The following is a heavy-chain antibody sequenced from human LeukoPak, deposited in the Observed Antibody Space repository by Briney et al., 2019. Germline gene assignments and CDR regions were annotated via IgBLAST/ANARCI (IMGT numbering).Heavy chain of an antibody. CDR3: ARGLPLDAFDI. J-gene: IGHJ3*02. CDR1: GGSISSGSYY. V-gene: IGHV4-61*02. CDR2: IYTSGST. D-gene: IGHD4-11*01. Sequence: SETLSLTCTVSGGSISSGSYYWSWIRQPAGKGLEWIGRIYTSGSTNYNPSLKSRVTISVDTSKNQLSLKLSSVTAADTAVYYCARGLPLDAFDIWGQGTMVTVSS.